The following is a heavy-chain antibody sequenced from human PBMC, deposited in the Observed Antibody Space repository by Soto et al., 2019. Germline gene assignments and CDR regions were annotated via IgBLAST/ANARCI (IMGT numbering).Heavy chain of an antibody. CDR1: GFSLSARGVG. CDR3: VRNLANNAPDY. Sequence: SGPTLVNPTQTLTLTCTFSGFSLSARGVGVGWIRQPPGKALEWLALIYWDDDKRYSPSVKSRVTIARDTSKNQVLLILTDMDPVDSATYYWVRNLANNAPDYWGPGXLVPVCS. CDR2: IYWDDDK. D-gene: IGHD1-1*01. V-gene: IGHV2-5*02. J-gene: IGHJ4*02.